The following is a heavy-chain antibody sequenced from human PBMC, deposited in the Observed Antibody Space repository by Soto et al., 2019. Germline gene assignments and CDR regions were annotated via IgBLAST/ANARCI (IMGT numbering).Heavy chain of an antibody. CDR1: GYTFTSYG. J-gene: IGHJ4*02. CDR3: ARVGYYDILPGHDLDY. V-gene: IGHV1-18*01. CDR2: ISAYNGNT. Sequence: ASVKVSCKASGYTFTSYGISWVRQAPGQGLEWMGWISAYNGNTNYAQKLQGRVTMTTDTSTSTAYMELRSLRSDDTAVYYCARVGYYDILPGHDLDYWGQGTLVTVSS. D-gene: IGHD3-9*01.